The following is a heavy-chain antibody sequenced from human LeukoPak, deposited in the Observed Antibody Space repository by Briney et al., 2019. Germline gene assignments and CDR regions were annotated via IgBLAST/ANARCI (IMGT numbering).Heavy chain of an antibody. J-gene: IGHJ5*02. V-gene: IGHV4-59*01. Sequence: ASETLSLTCTVSGGSISSYYWSWIRQPPGKGLEWIVYIYYSGSTNYHPSLKSRVTIPVDTSKIQFSLKLSSVTAADTALYYCARGTDTAMMSRGNWFDPWGQGTLVTVSS. CDR2: IYYSGST. CDR1: GGSISSYY. D-gene: IGHD5-18*01. CDR3: ARGTDTAMMSRGNWFDP.